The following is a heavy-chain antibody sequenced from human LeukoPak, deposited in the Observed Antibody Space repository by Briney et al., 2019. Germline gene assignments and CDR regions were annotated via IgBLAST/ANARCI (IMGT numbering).Heavy chain of an antibody. CDR2: FDPEDGET. Sequence: ASVKVSCKVSGYTLTELSMHWVRQAPGKGLEWMGGFDPEDGETIYPQKFQGRVTMTEDTSTDTAYMELSSLRSEDTAVYYCATPAVAGTNYYYYGMDVWGQGTTVTVSS. D-gene: IGHD6-19*01. V-gene: IGHV1-24*01. J-gene: IGHJ6*02. CDR3: ATPAVAGTNYYYYGMDV. CDR1: GYTLTELS.